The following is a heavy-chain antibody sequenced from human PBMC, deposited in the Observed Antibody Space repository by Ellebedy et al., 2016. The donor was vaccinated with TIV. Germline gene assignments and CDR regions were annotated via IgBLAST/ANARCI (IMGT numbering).Heavy chain of an antibody. V-gene: IGHV4-30-4*08. CDR2: IYYSGRT. D-gene: IGHD3-22*01. CDR1: GGSINSDTYY. J-gene: IGHJ3*02. CDR3: ARFITMVVVVMPSDAFDI. Sequence: MPSETLSLTCSVSGGSINSDTYYLGWIRQPPGKGLEWIGYIYYSGRTYYNPSLKSRVSISVDTSKNQFSLKLSSVTAADTAVYYCARFITMVVVVMPSDAFDIWGQGTMVTVSS.